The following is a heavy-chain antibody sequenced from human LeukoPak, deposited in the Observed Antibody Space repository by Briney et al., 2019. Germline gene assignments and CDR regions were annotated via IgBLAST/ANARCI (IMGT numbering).Heavy chain of an antibody. Sequence: EASVKVSCKASGYTFTGYYMHWVRQAPGQGLEWMGYIYPNSGATKYAQKFQGRVTITRDTSISTAYMELSRLRSDDTAVYYCARGGSGSYFSWLDPWGQGTLVTVSS. D-gene: IGHD3-10*01. V-gene: IGHV1-2*02. J-gene: IGHJ5*02. CDR1: GYTFTGYY. CDR3: ARGGSGSYFSWLDP. CDR2: IYPNSGAT.